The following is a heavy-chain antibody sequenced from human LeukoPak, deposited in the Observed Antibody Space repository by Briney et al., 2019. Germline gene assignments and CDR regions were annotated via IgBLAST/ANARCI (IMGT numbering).Heavy chain of an antibody. CDR1: GFTFSSSA. CDR3: ARDCSSTSCFDY. J-gene: IGHJ4*02. CDR2: ISSSSSYI. D-gene: IGHD2-2*01. V-gene: IGHV3-21*01. Sequence: GGSLRLSCAASGFTFSSSAMSWVRQVPGKGLEWVSSISSSSSYIYYADSVKGRFTISRDNAKNSLYLQMSSLRAEDTAVYYCARDCSSTSCFDYWGQGTLVTVSS.